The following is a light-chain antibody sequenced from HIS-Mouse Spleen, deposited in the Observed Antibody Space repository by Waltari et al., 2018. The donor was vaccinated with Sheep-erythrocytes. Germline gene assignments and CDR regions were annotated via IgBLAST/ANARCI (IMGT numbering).Light chain of an antibody. CDR3: CSYAGSYNHV. Sequence: QSALTQPRSVSGSPGQSVTISCTGTSSDVGGYNYVSWYQQHPGKAPNLMIYDVSQRAPGVPDRFSGSKSGNTASLTISGLQAEDEADYYCCSYAGSYNHVFATGTKVTVL. CDR2: DVS. V-gene: IGLV2-11*01. CDR1: SSDVGGYNY. J-gene: IGLJ1*01.